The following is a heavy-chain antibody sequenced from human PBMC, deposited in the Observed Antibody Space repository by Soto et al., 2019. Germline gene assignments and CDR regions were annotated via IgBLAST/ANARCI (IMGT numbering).Heavy chain of an antibody. D-gene: IGHD6-19*01. CDR1: GFTLSSNYW. V-gene: IGHV3-7*01. J-gene: IGHJ4*02. CDR3: ARENVAVPGGDY. CDR2: IKSDGSEK. Sequence: EVQLVESGGDLVQPGGSLRLSCAASGFTLSSNYWMSWVRQAPGKGLEWVANIKSDGSEKYYADSVKCRFTISRDNAKNSMHLQMNSLRAEDTAVYYCARENVAVPGGDYWGQGTLVNVSS.